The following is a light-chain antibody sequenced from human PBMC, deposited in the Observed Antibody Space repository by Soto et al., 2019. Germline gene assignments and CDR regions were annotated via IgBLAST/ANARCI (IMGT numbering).Light chain of an antibody. CDR1: QSVSSN. Sequence: EIVMTQSRATLSVSPGERATLSCRASQSVSSNLAWYQQKPGQAPRLLIYGASTRATGIPARFSGSGSGTEFTLTISSLQSEDFAVYYCQQYNNWPPNTFGGGTKVEIK. CDR2: GAS. J-gene: IGKJ4*01. CDR3: QQYNNWPPNT. V-gene: IGKV3-15*01.